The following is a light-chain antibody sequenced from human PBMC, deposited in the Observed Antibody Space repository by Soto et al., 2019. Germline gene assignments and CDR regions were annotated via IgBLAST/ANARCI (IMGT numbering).Light chain of an antibody. Sequence: DIRMELTRSALCATVKDRSSISCRASQNIRSWVAWYQQKPGKAPRLLIYKASSLENGVPSRFIGSGFGTDFTLSVISLQPDESATYNCLPAENFANFAGGTRLDIK. J-gene: IGKJ4*01. CDR1: QNIRSW. CDR2: KAS. CDR3: LPAENFAN. V-gene: IGKV1-5*03.